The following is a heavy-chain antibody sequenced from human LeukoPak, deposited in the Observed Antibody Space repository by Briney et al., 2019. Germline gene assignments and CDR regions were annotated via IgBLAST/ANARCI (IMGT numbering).Heavy chain of an antibody. CDR2: ISGTTGII. D-gene: IGHD6-19*01. V-gene: IGHV3-48*04. CDR3: AKDWISYSSGGAFDI. Sequence: GGSLRLSCAASGFTFSSYGMHWVRHAPGKGREWLSYISGTTGIINYADSVKGRFTISRDNAKNSLYLQMNSLRAEDTAVYYCAKDWISYSSGGAFDIWGQGTMVTVSS. J-gene: IGHJ3*02. CDR1: GFTFSSYG.